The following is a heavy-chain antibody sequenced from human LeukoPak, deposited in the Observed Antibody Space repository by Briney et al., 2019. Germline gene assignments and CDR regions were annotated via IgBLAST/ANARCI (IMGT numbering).Heavy chain of an antibody. CDR1: GFTFSSYS. V-gene: IGHV3-48*01. J-gene: IGHJ4*02. CDR3: ARSTYGSGSFWSDY. CDR2: ISSSSSSK. Sequence: QPGGSLRLSCAAPGFTFSSYSVNWVRQAPGKGLEWVSYISSSSSSKKYADSVKGRFTISRDNAKNSLYLQMNSLRAEDTAVYYCARSTYGSGSFWSDYWGQGTLVTVSS. D-gene: IGHD3-10*01.